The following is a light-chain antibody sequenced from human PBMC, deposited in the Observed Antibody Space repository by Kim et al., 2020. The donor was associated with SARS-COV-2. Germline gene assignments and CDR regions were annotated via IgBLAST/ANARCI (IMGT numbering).Light chain of an antibody. CDR3: SSYRSSGYV. CDR2: DVS. V-gene: IGLV2-14*03. Sequence: QSALTQPASVSGSPGQSITISCTGTSSDVGSYKYVSWYQQYPGKAPKLMIYDVSKRPSGVSNRFSGSKSGNTASLTISGLQAEDEADYYCSSYRSSGYVFGTGTKVTVL. J-gene: IGLJ1*01. CDR1: SSDVGSYKY.